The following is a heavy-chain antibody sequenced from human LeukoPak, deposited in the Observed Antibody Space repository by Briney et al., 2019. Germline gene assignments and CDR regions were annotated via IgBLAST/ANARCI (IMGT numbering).Heavy chain of an antibody. Sequence: PSETLSLTCTVSGGSVSSGSYYWSWIRQPPGKGLEWIGYIYYSGSTNYNPPLKSRVTISVDTSKNQFSLKLSSVTAADTAVYYCARIQLWLRNLDYWGQGTLVTVSS. D-gene: IGHD5-18*01. CDR3: ARIQLWLRNLDY. CDR2: IYYSGST. CDR1: GGSVSSGSYY. J-gene: IGHJ4*02. V-gene: IGHV4-61*01.